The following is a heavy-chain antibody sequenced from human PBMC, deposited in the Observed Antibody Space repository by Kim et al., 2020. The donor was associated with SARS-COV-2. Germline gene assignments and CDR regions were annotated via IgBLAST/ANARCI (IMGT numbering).Heavy chain of an antibody. CDR1: GFTFSSRA. CDR3: AKDHPSSGWPAFDS. D-gene: IGHD6-19*01. V-gene: IGHV3-23*01. Sequence: GGSLRLSCAASGFTFSSRAMSWVRQAPGKGPEWVASVNNGGNAYYADSVKGRFTVSRDIPRDTLYLQMNSLRAEDTALYFCAKDHPSSGWPAFDSWGQGTLVTVSS. CDR2: VNNGGNA. J-gene: IGHJ4*02.